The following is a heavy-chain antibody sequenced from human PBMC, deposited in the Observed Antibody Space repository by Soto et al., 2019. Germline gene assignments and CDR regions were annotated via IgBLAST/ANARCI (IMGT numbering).Heavy chain of an antibody. V-gene: IGHV5-10-1*01. CDR2: IDPSDSYT. CDR3: ARQYYDILTGYPLYWYFDL. D-gene: IGHD3-9*01. J-gene: IGHJ2*01. Sequence: PGESLKISCKGSGYSFTSYWISWVRQMPGKGLEWMGRIDPSDSYTNYSPSCQGHVTISADKSISTAYLQWSSLKASDTAMYYCARQYYDILTGYPLYWYFDLWGRGTLVTVSS. CDR1: GYSFTSYW.